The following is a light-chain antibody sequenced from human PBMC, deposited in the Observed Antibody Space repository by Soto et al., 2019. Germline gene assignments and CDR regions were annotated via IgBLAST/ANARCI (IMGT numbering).Light chain of an antibody. CDR3: QLYDTSPRT. CDR1: QSLSSDY. CDR2: AAY. Sequence: EIVLTQSPGTLSLSPGERYTLSCLASQSLSSDYLAWYQQKPGQSPRILIYAAYSRATGIPDRFSGGGSGTDFTLTISRLEPEDFAVYYCQLYDTSPRTVGPGTKVEI. V-gene: IGKV3-20*01. J-gene: IGKJ1*01.